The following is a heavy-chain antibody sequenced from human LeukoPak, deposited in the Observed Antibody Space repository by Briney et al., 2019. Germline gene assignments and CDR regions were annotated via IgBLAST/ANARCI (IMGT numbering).Heavy chain of an antibody. CDR3: ARDSGSYYFDY. V-gene: IGHV3-30*04. D-gene: IGHD1-26*01. J-gene: IGHJ4*02. CDR2: ISYDGSKK. Sequence: GGSLRLSCAASGFTFSSYAMHWVRQAPGKGLEWVAIISYDGSKKYYADSVKGRFTISRDNSKNTLYLQMNSLRAEDTAVYYCARDSGSYYFDYWGQGTLVTVSS. CDR1: GFTFSSYA.